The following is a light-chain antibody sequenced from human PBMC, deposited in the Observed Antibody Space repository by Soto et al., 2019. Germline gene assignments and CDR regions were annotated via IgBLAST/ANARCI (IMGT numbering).Light chain of an antibody. CDR1: QSLLHSNGYNY. CDR2: LGS. CDR3: MQALQTPFT. Sequence: DIVMTQSPLSLPVTPGEPASISCRSSQSLLHSNGYNYLDWYLQKPGQSPQLLIYLGSNRASWVPDRLSGSGSGTDFTLKISRVEAEDVGVYYCMQALQTPFTFGPGTKVDIK. J-gene: IGKJ3*01. V-gene: IGKV2-28*01.